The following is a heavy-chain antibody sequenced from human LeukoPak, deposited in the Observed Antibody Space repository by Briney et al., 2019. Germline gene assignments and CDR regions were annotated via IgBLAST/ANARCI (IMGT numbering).Heavy chain of an antibody. CDR1: GYTFTGYY. D-gene: IGHD6-19*01. Sequence: ASVKVSCKASGYTFTGYYMHWVRQAPGQGLEWMGWINPDNGVTKYAQKFQGRVTMTRDTSISTAYMELKSLISDDTAVYFCARQTGLAVAGTADYWGQGTLVTVSS. J-gene: IGHJ4*02. CDR3: ARQTGLAVAGTADY. CDR2: INPDNGVT. V-gene: IGHV1-2*02.